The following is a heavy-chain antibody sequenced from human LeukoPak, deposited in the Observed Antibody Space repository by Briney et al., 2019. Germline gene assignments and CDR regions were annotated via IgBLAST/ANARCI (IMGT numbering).Heavy chain of an antibody. V-gene: IGHV4-4*07. CDR2: IYTSGST. CDR1: GGSISSYY. D-gene: IGHD3-22*01. CDR3: ARVLGYYYDSSGSAFDI. J-gene: IGHJ3*02. Sequence: SETLSLTCTVSGGSISSYYWSWIRQPAGKGLEWIGRIYTSGSTNYNPSLKSRVTISVDTSKNQFSLKLSSVTAADTAVYYCARVLGYYYDSSGSAFDIWGQGTMVTVSS.